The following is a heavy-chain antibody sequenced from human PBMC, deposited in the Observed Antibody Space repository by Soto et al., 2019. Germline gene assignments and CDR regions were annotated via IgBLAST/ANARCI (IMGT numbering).Heavy chain of an antibody. D-gene: IGHD3-16*01. V-gene: IGHV2-5*02. CDR1: GFSLTTRGVG. J-gene: IGHJ5*02. Sequence: QITLKESGPTLVKPTQTLTLTCTFSGFSLTTRGVGVGWIRQPPGKALECLALIYWDDDKRYSPSLQSRLSIAKDTSKNQVVLTMTNVDPGDTARYYCAHIPNYYQYDGFDPWGQGTLGSVSS. CDR2: IYWDDDK. CDR3: AHIPNYYQYDGFDP.